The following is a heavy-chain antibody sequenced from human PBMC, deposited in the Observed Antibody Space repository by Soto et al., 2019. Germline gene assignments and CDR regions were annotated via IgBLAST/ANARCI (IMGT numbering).Heavy chain of an antibody. D-gene: IGHD3-3*01. V-gene: IGHV5-51*01. J-gene: IGHJ6*02. Sequence: GESLKISCKGSGYSFTSYWIGWVRQMPGKGLEWMGIIYPGDSDTRYSPSFQGQVTISADKSISTAYLQWSSLKASDIAMYYCARLYYDFWSGYFGGGMDVWGQGTTVTVSS. CDR1: GYSFTSYW. CDR2: IYPGDSDT. CDR3: ARLYYDFWSGYFGGGMDV.